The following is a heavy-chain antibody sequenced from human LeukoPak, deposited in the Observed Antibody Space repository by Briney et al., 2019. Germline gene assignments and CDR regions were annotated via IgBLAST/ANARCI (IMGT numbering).Heavy chain of an antibody. CDR3: ARGYDYVWGGYRYNPPTDY. CDR1: GYTFTGYI. CDR2: ISAYNGNT. Sequence: ASVKVSCKASGYTFTGYIMHWVRQAPGQGLEWMGWISAYNGNTNYAQKFQGRVTMTRNTSISTAYMELSSLRSEDTAVYYCARGYDYVWGGYRYNPPTDYWGQGTLVTVSS. D-gene: IGHD3-16*02. V-gene: IGHV1-8*02. J-gene: IGHJ4*02.